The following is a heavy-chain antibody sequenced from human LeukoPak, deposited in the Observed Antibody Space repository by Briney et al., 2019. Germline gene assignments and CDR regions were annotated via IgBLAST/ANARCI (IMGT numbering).Heavy chain of an antibody. CDR1: GFTFSSYA. J-gene: IGHJ4*02. CDR3: ARKAGFSTTIDYYFDY. Sequence: PGGSLRLSCSASGFTFSSYAMHWVRQAPGKGLEYVSAISSNGGSTYYADSVKGRFTISRDNSKNTLYLQMSSLRAEDTAVYYCARKAGFSTTIDYYFDYWGQGTLVTVSS. V-gene: IGHV3-64D*06. CDR2: ISSNGGST. D-gene: IGHD6-19*01.